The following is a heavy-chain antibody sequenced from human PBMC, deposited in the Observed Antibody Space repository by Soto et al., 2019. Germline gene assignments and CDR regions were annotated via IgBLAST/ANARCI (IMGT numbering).Heavy chain of an antibody. D-gene: IGHD3-3*01. Sequence: SETLSLTCAVYGGSFSGYYWSWIRQPPGKGLEWIGEINHSGSTNYNPSLKSRVTISVDTSKNQFSLKLSSVTAADTAVYYCARGRYDFWSGYGGYYMDVWGKGTTVTVSS. CDR1: GGSFSGYY. CDR3: ARGRYDFWSGYGGYYMDV. V-gene: IGHV4-34*01. CDR2: INHSGST. J-gene: IGHJ6*03.